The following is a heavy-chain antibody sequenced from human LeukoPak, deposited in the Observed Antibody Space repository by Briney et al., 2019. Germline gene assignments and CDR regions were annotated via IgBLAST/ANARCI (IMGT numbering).Heavy chain of an antibody. CDR1: GGSISSYH. Sequence: SETLSLTCSVSGGSISSYHWSWIRQPPGKGLDWIGYIYYSGGPNYNPSLKGRISMSVDTSKNQFSLKVNSVTAADTAVYYCARGYSSGHNFDYWGQGTLVTVSS. CDR2: IYYSGGP. V-gene: IGHV4-59*01. D-gene: IGHD4-11*01. J-gene: IGHJ4*02. CDR3: ARGYSSGHNFDY.